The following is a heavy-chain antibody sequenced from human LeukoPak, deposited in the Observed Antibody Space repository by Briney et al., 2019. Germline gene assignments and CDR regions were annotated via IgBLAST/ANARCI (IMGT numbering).Heavy chain of an antibody. Sequence: ASVKVSCKASGYTFTGYYMHWVRQAPGQGLEWMGWINPNSGGTNYAQKFQGRVAMTRDTSISTAYMELSRLRSDDTAVYYCARLRRAPYYYGMDVWGQGTTVTVSS. V-gene: IGHV1-2*02. D-gene: IGHD4-17*01. CDR2: INPNSGGT. CDR1: GYTFTGYY. CDR3: ARLRRAPYYYGMDV. J-gene: IGHJ6*02.